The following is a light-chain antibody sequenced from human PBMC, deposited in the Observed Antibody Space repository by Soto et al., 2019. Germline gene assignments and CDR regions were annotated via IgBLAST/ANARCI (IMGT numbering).Light chain of an antibody. CDR1: SSDVGGYNY. J-gene: IGLJ1*01. CDR3: SSYAGSNTRV. CDR2: EVS. V-gene: IGLV2-8*01. Sequence: QSALTQPPSASGSPGQSVTISCTGTSSDVGGYNYVSWYQQHPGKAPKLMIYEVSKRPSGVPDRFSGSKSGNTASLTVSGLLHEDEADYYCSSYAGSNTRVFGTGTKVTVL.